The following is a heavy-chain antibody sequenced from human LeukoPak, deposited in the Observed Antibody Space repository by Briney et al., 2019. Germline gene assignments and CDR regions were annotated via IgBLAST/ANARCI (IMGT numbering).Heavy chain of an antibody. Sequence: ASVKVSCKASGYTFTGYYMHWVRQAPGQGLEWMGWINPNSGGTNYAQKFQGRVTMTRDTSISTAYMELSRLRSDDTVVYYCARDFAKAAARYYYYYYMDVWGKGTTVTVSS. CDR2: INPNSGGT. D-gene: IGHD6-13*01. J-gene: IGHJ6*03. V-gene: IGHV1-2*02. CDR3: ARDFAKAAARYYYYYYMDV. CDR1: GYTFTGYY.